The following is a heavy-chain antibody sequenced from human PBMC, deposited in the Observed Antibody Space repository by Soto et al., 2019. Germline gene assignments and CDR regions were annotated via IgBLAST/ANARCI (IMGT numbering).Heavy chain of an antibody. J-gene: IGHJ6*02. CDR2: IDPSDSQT. Sequence: GESLKISCKGSGYSFAGYWITWVRQKPGKGLEWMGRIDPSDSQTYYSPSFRGHVTISATKSITTVFLQWSSLRASDTAMYYCARLGGANYYYYGMDVWGQGTTVTVSS. V-gene: IGHV5-10-1*01. CDR1: GYSFAGYW. D-gene: IGHD1-26*01. CDR3: ARLGGANYYYYGMDV.